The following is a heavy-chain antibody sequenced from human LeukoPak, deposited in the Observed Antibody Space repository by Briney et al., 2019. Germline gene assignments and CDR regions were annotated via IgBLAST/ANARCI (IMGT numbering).Heavy chain of an antibody. J-gene: IGHJ4*02. CDR3: ARVGYYDFWSGPVDY. V-gene: IGHV4-4*07. CDR1: GGSISSYY. D-gene: IGHD3-3*01. CDR2: IYTSGST. Sequence: SETLSLTCTVSGGSISSYYWSWIRQPAGKGLEWIRRIYTSGSTNYNPSLKSRVTMSVDTSKNQFSLKLSSVTAADTAVYYCARVGYYDFWSGPVDYWGQGTLVTVSS.